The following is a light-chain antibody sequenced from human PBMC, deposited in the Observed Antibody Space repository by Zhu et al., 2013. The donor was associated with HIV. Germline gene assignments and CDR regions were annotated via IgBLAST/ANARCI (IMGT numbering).Light chain of an antibody. CDR2: DAS. CDR1: QSISIW. Sequence: DIRMTQSPSTLSASVGDKVTITCRASQSISIWLAWYQQRKGKAPQVLIYDASNLQSGVPSRFSGSGSGTDFTLTIYSLQPDDFATYYCQHYEIDTITFGQGTKLDI. J-gene: IGKJ2*01. V-gene: IGKV1-5*01. CDR3: QHYEIDTIT.